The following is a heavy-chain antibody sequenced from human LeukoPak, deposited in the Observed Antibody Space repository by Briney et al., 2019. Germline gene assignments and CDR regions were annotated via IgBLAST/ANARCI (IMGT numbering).Heavy chain of an antibody. J-gene: IGHJ4*02. CDR1: GFTFSSYG. Sequence: GRSLRLSCAASGFTFSSYGMHWVRQAPGKGLEWVAVISYDGSNKYNADSVKGRFTISRDNSKNTLYLQMNSLRAEDTAVYYCAKDAPPYYYDSSGYYGDYWGQGTLVTVSS. CDR2: ISYDGSNK. V-gene: IGHV3-30*18. D-gene: IGHD3-22*01. CDR3: AKDAPPYYYDSSGYYGDY.